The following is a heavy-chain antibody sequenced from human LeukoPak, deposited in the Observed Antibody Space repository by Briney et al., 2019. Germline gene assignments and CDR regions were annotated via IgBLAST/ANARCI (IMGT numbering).Heavy chain of an antibody. CDR1: GGTFSSYA. V-gene: IGHV1-69*13. J-gene: IGHJ3*02. D-gene: IGHD3-22*01. Sequence: GASVKVSCKASGGTFSSYAISWVRQAPGQGLEWMGGIIPIFGTANCAQKFQGRVTITADESTSTAYMELSSLRSEDTAVYYCARVYDSSGYSAFDIWGQGTMVTVSS. CDR2: IIPIFGTA. CDR3: ARVYDSSGYSAFDI.